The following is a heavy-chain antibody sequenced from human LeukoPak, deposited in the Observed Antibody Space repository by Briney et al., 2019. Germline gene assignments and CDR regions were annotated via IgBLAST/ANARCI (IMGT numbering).Heavy chain of an antibody. V-gene: IGHV3-7*05. CDR2: IKQDGSEK. Sequence: PGGSLRLSCAASGFTFCDYWMSWVRQAPGKGLEWVANIKQDGSEKYYVDSVKGRFTISRDNAKNSLYLQMNSLRAEDTAVYDCARGPRGYSYAWGYWGQGTLVTVSS. CDR3: ARGPRGYSYAWGY. D-gene: IGHD5-18*01. J-gene: IGHJ4*02. CDR1: GFTFCDYW.